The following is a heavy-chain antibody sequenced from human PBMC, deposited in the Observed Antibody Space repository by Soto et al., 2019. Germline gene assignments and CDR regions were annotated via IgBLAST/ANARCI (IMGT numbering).Heavy chain of an antibody. D-gene: IGHD3-10*01. CDR1: GFTFSLYS. Sequence: EVQLVESGGGLVQPGGSLRLSCAASGFTFSLYSMSWVRQAPGKGLEWVSYISRSSTGIHYADSVKGRFTISRDDAANAMHLQMIRLRDGDTAVYYCARAVTWGLDVWGQGTTV. J-gene: IGHJ6*02. CDR3: ARAVTWGLDV. CDR2: ISRSSTGI. V-gene: IGHV3-48*02.